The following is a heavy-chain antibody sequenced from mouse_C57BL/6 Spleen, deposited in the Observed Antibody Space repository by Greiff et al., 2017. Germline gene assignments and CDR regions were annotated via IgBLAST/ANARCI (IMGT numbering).Heavy chain of an antibody. CDR3: ARGGYGNYTYFDG. Sequence: QVQLQQSGAELARPGASVKLSCKASGYTFTSYGISWVKQRTGQGLEWIGEIYPRSGNTYYTEKFKGKATLTADKSSSTAYMELRSLTSEDSAVXFCARGGYGNYTYFDGWGTGTTVTVSS. V-gene: IGHV1-81*01. D-gene: IGHD2-1*01. J-gene: IGHJ1*03. CDR2: IYPRSGNT. CDR1: GYTFTSYG.